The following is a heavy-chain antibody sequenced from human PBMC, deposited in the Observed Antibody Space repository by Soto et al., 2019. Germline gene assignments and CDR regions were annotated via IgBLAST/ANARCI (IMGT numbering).Heavy chain of an antibody. J-gene: IGHJ6*01. CDR1: GFSISDYG. Sequence: GGSLRLSSAASGFSISDYGMKWVPQAQSKGLEWVALISYDGSNTYYADSVKGRFTISRDNYKETLFLQMTGLRREDTAVYYCAKGAGDRISLVVDVWGQGTKVTVSS. D-gene: IGHD1-26*01. CDR2: ISYDGSNT. CDR3: AKGAGDRISLVVDV. V-gene: IGHV3-30*18.